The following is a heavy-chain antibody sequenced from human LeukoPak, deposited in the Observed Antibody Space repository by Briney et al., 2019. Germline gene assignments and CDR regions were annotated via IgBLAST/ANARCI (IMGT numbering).Heavy chain of an antibody. CDR3: ARGTNDILTGYYIDY. D-gene: IGHD3-9*01. CDR1: GYTFTGYY. Sequence: ASVKVSCKASGYTFTGYYMHWVRQAPGQGLEWMGWINPNSGGTNYAQKFRGRVTMTRDTSISTAYMELSRLRSDDTAVYYCARGTNDILTGYYIDYWGQGTLVTVSS. J-gene: IGHJ4*02. V-gene: IGHV1-2*02. CDR2: INPNSGGT.